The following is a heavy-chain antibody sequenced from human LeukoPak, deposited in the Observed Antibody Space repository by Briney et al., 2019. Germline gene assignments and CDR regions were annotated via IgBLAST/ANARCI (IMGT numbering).Heavy chain of an antibody. Sequence: GSLRLSCAASGFTVSSNYMSWVRQAPGKGLVWVSVIYSGGSTYYADSVKGRFTISRDNSKNTLYLQMNSLRAEDTAVYYCAREGIAAAGHDYWGQGTLVTVSS. CDR3: AREGIAAAGHDY. V-gene: IGHV3-53*01. D-gene: IGHD6-13*01. CDR2: IYSGGST. CDR1: GFTVSSNY. J-gene: IGHJ4*02.